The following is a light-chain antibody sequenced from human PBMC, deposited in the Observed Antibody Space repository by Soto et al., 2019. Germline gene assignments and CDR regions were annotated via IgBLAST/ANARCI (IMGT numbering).Light chain of an antibody. V-gene: IGLV1-40*01. CDR2: GNT. Sequence: QSVLTQPPSASGTPGQRLTISCTGSTSNIGAGYDVYWYQQLPGTAPKLLIYGNTIRPSGVPDRFSGSKSGTSASLAITGLQAEDEADYYCQSYDSSLTGVFGTGTKVTVL. CDR3: QSYDSSLTGV. CDR1: TSNIGAGYD. J-gene: IGLJ1*01.